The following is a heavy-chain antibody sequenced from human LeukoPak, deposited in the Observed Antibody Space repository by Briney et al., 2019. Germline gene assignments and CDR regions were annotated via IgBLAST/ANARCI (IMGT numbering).Heavy chain of an antibody. CDR2: ISSSGSTI. J-gene: IGHJ4*02. CDR1: GFTFSTYE. D-gene: IGHD3-10*01. CDR3: ARGSSPMVRGVIITFDY. V-gene: IGHV3-48*03. Sequence: PGGSLRLSCAASGFTFSTYEMNWVRQAPGKGLEWVSYISSSGSTIYYADSVKGRFTISRDNAKNSLYLQMNSLRAEDTAVYYCARGSSPMVRGVIITFDYWGQGTLVTVSS.